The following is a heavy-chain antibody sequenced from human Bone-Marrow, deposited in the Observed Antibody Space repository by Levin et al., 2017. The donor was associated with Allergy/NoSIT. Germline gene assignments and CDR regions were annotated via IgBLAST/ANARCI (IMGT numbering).Heavy chain of an antibody. J-gene: IGHJ6*03. CDR2: IYTTGST. Sequence: PSETLSLTCSVSGGSISSGRYYFTWVRQSAGKGLEWIGRIYTTGSTNYNPSLESRFTISRDTFKKEVYLTLSSVTAADTAVYYVARDRLPSLYYYSMDVWGRGTTVIVSS. V-gene: IGHV4-61*02. CDR3: ARDRLPSLYYYSMDV. CDR1: GGSISSGRYY.